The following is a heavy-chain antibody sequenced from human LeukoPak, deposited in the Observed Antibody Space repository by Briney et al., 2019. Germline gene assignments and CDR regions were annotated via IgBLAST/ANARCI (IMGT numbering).Heavy chain of an antibody. D-gene: IGHD2-2*01. CDR3: ARDLGFCSSTSCYPWFDP. Sequence: PSETLPLTCTVSGGSISSTSYYWSWIRQPPGKGLEWIGYIYYSGSTNHNPSLKSRVTISVDTSKNQFSLKLSSVTAADTAVYYCARDLGFCSSTSCYPWFDPWGQGTLVTVSS. CDR2: IYYSGST. CDR1: GGSISSTSYY. J-gene: IGHJ5*02. V-gene: IGHV4-61*01.